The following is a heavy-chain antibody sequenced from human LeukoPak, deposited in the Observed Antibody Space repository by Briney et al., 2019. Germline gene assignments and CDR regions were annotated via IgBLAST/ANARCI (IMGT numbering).Heavy chain of an antibody. CDR3: ARAPYYYDSSGYCCYYYYYYMDV. Sequence: ASVKVSCKASGYTFTSYAMNWVRQAPGQGLEWMGWINTNTGNPTYAQGFTGRFVFSLDTSVSTAYLQISRLKVEDTAVYYCARAPYYYDSSGYCCYYYYYYMDVWGKGTTVTVSS. J-gene: IGHJ6*03. CDR2: INTNTGNP. V-gene: IGHV7-4-1*02. D-gene: IGHD3-22*01. CDR1: GYTFTSYA.